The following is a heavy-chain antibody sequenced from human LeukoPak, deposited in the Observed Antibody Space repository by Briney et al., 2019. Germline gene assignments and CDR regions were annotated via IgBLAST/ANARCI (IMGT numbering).Heavy chain of an antibody. CDR1: GGTFSSYA. J-gene: IGHJ6*04. Sequence: ASVKVSCEASGGTFSSYAISWVRQAPGQGLEWMGGIIPIFGTANYAQKFQGRVTITADESTSTAYMELSSLRSEDTAVYYCARGKAVADYYYYYGMDVWGKGTTVTVSS. CDR3: ARGKAVADYYYYYGMDV. V-gene: IGHV1-69*13. CDR2: IIPIFGTA. D-gene: IGHD6-19*01.